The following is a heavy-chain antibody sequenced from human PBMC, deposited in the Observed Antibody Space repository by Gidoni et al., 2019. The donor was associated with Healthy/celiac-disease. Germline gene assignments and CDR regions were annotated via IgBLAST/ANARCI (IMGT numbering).Heavy chain of an antibody. D-gene: IGHD3-16*01. CDR1: GDSVSSNSAA. CDR3: ARDVGRRWGRKLGVQDYYYYGMDV. Sequence: QVQLQQSGPGLVKPSQTLSLTCAISGDSVSSNSAAWNWIRQSPSRGLEWLGRTYYRSKWYNDYAVSVKSRITINPDTSKNQFSLQLNSVTPEDTAVYYCARDVGRRWGRKLGVQDYYYYGMDVWGQGTTVTVSS. CDR2: TYYRSKWYN. V-gene: IGHV6-1*01. J-gene: IGHJ6*02.